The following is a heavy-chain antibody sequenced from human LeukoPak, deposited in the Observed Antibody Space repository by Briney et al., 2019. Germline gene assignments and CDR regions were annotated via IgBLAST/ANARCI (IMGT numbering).Heavy chain of an antibody. CDR2: IKQDGSEK. J-gene: IGHJ4*02. V-gene: IGHV3-7*03. CDR1: GFTFSSYW. Sequence: GGSLRLSCAASGFTFSSYWMSWVRQAPGKGLEWVANIKQDGSEKYYVDSVKGRFTISRDNAKNSLYLQMNSLRAEDMALYYCAKGYDFWSGYLDYWGQGTLVTVSS. D-gene: IGHD3-3*01. CDR3: AKGYDFWSGYLDY.